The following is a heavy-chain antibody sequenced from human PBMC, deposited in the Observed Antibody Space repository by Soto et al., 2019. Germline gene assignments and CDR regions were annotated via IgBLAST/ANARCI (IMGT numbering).Heavy chain of an antibody. CDR1: GFTFSSYA. J-gene: IGHJ1*01. CDR2: ISYDGSNK. Sequence: QVPLVESGGGVVQPGRSLRLSCATSGFTFSSYAMNWVRQAPGKGLEWVAVISYDGSNKYYADSVKGRFTISRDNSKNTLYLQMNSLRGEDTAVYYCARDRGSRNAEYFQHWGQGTLVPVSS. V-gene: IGHV3-30-3*01. CDR3: ARDRGSRNAEYFQH. D-gene: IGHD3-16*01.